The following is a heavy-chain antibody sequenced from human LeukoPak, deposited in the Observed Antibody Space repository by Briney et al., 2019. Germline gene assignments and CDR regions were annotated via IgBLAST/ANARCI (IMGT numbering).Heavy chain of an antibody. CDR3: ATGSPSYAQWHFDL. D-gene: IGHD2/OR15-2a*01. CDR2: IIPNTGGT. Sequence: ASVKVSCKASGYTITDYYLHWVRQAPGQGLEWMGWIIPNTGGTNYAQKFQDWVTMSSDTSISTAYMELSSLRSDDTVVYYCATGSPSYAQWHFDLWGRGTLVTVSS. CDR1: GYTITDYY. V-gene: IGHV1-2*04. J-gene: IGHJ2*01.